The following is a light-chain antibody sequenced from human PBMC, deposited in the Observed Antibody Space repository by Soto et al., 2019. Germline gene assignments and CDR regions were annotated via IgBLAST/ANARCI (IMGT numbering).Light chain of an antibody. V-gene: IGKV3-15*01. CDR3: QQYNNWQIT. J-gene: IGKJ5*01. CDR1: QSVSSN. Sequence: EIVMTQSPATLSVSPGERATLSCRASQSVSSNLAWYQQKPGQAPRLLIYGASTRATGIPARFSGSGSGTDFTLTISSLQSEDFAVYYCQQYNNWQITVGQGTRLEIK. CDR2: GAS.